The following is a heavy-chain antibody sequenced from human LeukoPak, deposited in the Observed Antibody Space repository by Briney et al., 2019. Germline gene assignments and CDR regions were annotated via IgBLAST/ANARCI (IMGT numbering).Heavy chain of an antibody. J-gene: IGHJ3*02. CDR3: ARVRGEAFDI. Sequence: GSLRLSCAASGITFSRYEMNWVRQAPGKGVEWVSYISSSGSTIYYADSVKGRFTISRDNAKNSLYLQMNSLRAEDTAVYYCARVRGEAFDIWGQGTMVTVSS. V-gene: IGHV3-48*03. CDR2: ISSSGSTI. D-gene: IGHD3-10*01. CDR1: GITFSRYE.